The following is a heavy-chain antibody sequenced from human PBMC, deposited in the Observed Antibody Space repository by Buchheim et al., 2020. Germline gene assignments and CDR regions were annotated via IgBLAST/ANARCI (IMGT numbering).Heavy chain of an antibody. CDR2: ISGSAGST. Sequence: EVQLSESGGGLKQPGGSLRLSCAASGFTFSTYAMTWVRQAPGKGLEWVSSISGSAGSTYYADSVKGRFTISRDNSKNTVYLQMNSLRAEDTAVYYCARFGGTIVPYFDYWGQGTL. V-gene: IGHV3-23*01. D-gene: IGHD2-8*01. CDR1: GFTFSTYA. J-gene: IGHJ4*02. CDR3: ARFGGTIVPYFDY.